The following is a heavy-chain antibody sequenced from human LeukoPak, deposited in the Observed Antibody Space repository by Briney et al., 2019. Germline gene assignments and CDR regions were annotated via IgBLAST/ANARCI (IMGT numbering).Heavy chain of an antibody. CDR2: INPSGGST. CDR1: GYTFTSYY. J-gene: IGHJ5*02. CDR3: ARLLAPRANPDYYDSSDYYP. Sequence: ASVKVSCKASGYTFTSYYMHWVRQAPGQGLEWMGIINPSGGSTSYAQKFQGRVTMTRDTSTSTVYMELSSLRSEDTAVYYCARLLAPRANPDYYDSSDYYPWGQGTLVTVSS. V-gene: IGHV1-46*01. D-gene: IGHD3-22*01.